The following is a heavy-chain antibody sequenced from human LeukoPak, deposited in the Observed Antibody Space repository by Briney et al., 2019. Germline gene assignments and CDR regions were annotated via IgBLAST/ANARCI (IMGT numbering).Heavy chain of an antibody. CDR3: ANQLDYYDSSGYQHYFEY. CDR1: AFTYSSYE. CDR2: ISSSGSTI. D-gene: IGHD3-22*01. V-gene: IGHV3-48*03. J-gene: IGHJ4*02. Sequence: GGSLRLSCAASAFTYSSYEMSWVRQAPGKGLEWVSYISSSGSTIYYADSVKGRFTISRDNSKNTLYLQMNSLRAEDTAVYYCANQLDYYDSSGYQHYFEYWGQGTLVTVSS.